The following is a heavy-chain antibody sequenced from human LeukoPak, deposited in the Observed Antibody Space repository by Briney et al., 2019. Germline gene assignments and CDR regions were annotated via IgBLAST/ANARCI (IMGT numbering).Heavy chain of an antibody. CDR3: LIRFLEWTT. D-gene: IGHD3-3*01. CDR1: GFTFSSYA. V-gene: IGHV3-23*01. J-gene: IGHJ4*02. Sequence: GGSLRLSCAASGFTFSSYAMSWVRQAPGKGLEWVSAIRGSGGSTYYADSVKGRFTISRDNSKNTLYLQMNSLRAEDTAVYYCLIRFLEWTTWGQGTLVTVSS. CDR2: IRGSGGST.